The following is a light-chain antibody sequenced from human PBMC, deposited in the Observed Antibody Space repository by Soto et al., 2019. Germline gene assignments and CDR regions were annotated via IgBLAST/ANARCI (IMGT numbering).Light chain of an antibody. V-gene: IGKV1-5*01. J-gene: IGKJ1*01. CDR2: DVS. Sequence: DIQMTQSPSTLSASIGDRVTITCRASQSISTRLAWYQQKQGKAPRVLIYDVSTLESGVPSRFSGSGSGTEFTLTISSLQSEDFAVYYCQQYNNWPWTFGQGTKVDIK. CDR3: QQYNNWPWT. CDR1: QSISTR.